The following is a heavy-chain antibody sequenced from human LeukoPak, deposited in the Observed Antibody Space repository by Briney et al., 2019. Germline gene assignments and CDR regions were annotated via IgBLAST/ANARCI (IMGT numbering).Heavy chain of an antibody. Sequence: ASVKVSCKASGYTFTNYAMNWVRQAPGQGLEWMGWINTNTGNPMYAQDFTGRFVFSLDTSVSTAYLQISSLKAEDTAVYYCAREINWFDPWGQGTLVTVSS. V-gene: IGHV7-4-1*02. J-gene: IGHJ5*02. CDR3: AREINWFDP. CDR2: INTNTGNP. CDR1: GYTFTNYA.